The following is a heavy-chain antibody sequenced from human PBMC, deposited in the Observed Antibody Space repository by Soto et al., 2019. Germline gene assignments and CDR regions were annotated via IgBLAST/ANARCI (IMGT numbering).Heavy chain of an antibody. CDR2: ISAHNGNT. Sequence: VHLVQSRAEVKKPGASVKVSCKGSGYIFTTYGITWVRQAPGQVLEWMGWISAHNGNTNYAQKLQGRVTVTRDTSTSTAYMELRNPRSDDTAVFYCARGRYGEYWGQGALVTVSS. CDR1: GYIFTTYG. D-gene: IGHD3-10*01. CDR3: ARGRYGEY. J-gene: IGHJ4*02. V-gene: IGHV1-18*01.